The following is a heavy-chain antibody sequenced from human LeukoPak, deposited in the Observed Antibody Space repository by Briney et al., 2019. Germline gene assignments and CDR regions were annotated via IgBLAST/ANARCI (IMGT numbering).Heavy chain of an antibody. D-gene: IGHD3-22*01. J-gene: IGHJ3*02. CDR2: VNPNSGDT. Sequence: ASVKVSCKASGYTFTSYDINWVRQATGQGLEWMGWVNPNSGDTGYAQKFQGRVTMTRNTSISTAYMELSSLRSEDTAVYYCAKDQDPYYYDSSGYSFDIWGQGTMVTVSS. CDR3: AKDQDPYYYDSSGYSFDI. CDR1: GYTFTSYD. V-gene: IGHV1-8*01.